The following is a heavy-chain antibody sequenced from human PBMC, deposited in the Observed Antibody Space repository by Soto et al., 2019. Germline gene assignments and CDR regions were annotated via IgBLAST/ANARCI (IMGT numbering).Heavy chain of an antibody. V-gene: IGHV3-64*01. J-gene: IGHJ6*03. CDR2: ISSNGVGT. CDR3: ARREQSDYYYMDV. CDR1: GFTFSNYT. Sequence: EVQLVESGRGLVQPGGSLRLSCAASGFTFSNYTMECVRQAPGKALEYVSGISSNGVGTYYANSVKDRFTISRDNSKNTLYLQMGSLRAEDMAVYYCARREQSDYYYMDVWGKGTSVTVSS. D-gene: IGHD6-19*01.